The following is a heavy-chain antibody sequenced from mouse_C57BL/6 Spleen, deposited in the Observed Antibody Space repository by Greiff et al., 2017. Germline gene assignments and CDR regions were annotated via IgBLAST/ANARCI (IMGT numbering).Heavy chain of an antibody. D-gene: IGHD2-4*01. Sequence: EVQLVESEGGLVQPGSSMKLSCTASGFTFSDYYMAWVRQVPEKGLEWVANINYDGSSTYYLDSLKSRFIISRDNAKNILYLQMSSLKSEDTATYYCARDGDYDEDWYFDVWGTGTTVTVSS. J-gene: IGHJ1*03. CDR3: ARDGDYDEDWYFDV. CDR1: GFTFSDYY. V-gene: IGHV5-16*01. CDR2: INYDGSST.